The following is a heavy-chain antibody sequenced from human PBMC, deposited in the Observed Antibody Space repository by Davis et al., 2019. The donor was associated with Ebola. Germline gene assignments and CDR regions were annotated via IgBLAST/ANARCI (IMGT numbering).Heavy chain of an antibody. CDR2: INPNDGRT. CDR3: ARLSSTWSSLYGMDV. D-gene: IGHD6-13*01. CDR1: GYTFTNYY. V-gene: IGHV1-46*01. Sequence: ASVKVSCKASGYTFTNYYMHWVRQAPGQGLEWMGMINPNDGRTIYAQNFQGRVTITRDTSASTAYMELSSLRSEDTAVYYCARLSSTWSSLYGMDVWGQGTTVTVSS. J-gene: IGHJ6*02.